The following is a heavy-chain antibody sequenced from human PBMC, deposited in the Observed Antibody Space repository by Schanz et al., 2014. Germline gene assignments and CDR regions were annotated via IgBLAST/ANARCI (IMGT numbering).Heavy chain of an antibody. CDR3: VRAPHYGSGRHLDY. Sequence: QLQLVQSGAEVKRPGASAKVTCKASGNIFTNYYIHWVRQAPGQGLEWMGIINPSGGNANYARKFQGRVTMTRDASTSTVYMELSRLRSEDMAVYYCVRAPHYGSGRHLDYWGQGTLVTVSS. D-gene: IGHD3-10*01. CDR2: INPSGGNA. V-gene: IGHV1-46*03. CDR1: GNIFTNYY. J-gene: IGHJ4*02.